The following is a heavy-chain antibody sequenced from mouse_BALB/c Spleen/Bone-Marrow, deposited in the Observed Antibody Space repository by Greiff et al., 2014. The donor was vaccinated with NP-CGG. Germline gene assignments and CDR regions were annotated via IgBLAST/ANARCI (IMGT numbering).Heavy chain of an antibody. CDR1: GYTFTSYY. J-gene: IGHJ4*01. CDR3: TRSRRAMDH. D-gene: IGHD2-12*01. CDR2: INPSNGGT. Sequence: VQGVESGAELVKPGASVKLSSKASGYTFTSYYMFWVKQRPGQGLEWIGEINPSNGGTNFNEKFKSKATLTVDKSSSTAYMSLSSLTSEDSAVYYCTRSRRAMDHWGQGTSVTVSS. V-gene: IGHV1S81*02.